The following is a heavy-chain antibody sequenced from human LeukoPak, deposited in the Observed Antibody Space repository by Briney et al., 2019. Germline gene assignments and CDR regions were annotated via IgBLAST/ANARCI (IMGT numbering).Heavy chain of an antibody. CDR3: AIGGASYGSKLDY. J-gene: IGHJ4*02. CDR2: ISYSGT. V-gene: IGHV4-59*01. CDR1: GGSINNYY. D-gene: IGHD5-18*01. Sequence: SETLSLTCTVSGGSINNYYGTWIRQPPGKGLEWIGYISYSGTTYNPSLKSRVTISVDTSKNQFSLKLSSVTAADTAVYYCAIGGASYGSKLDYWGQGTLVTVSS.